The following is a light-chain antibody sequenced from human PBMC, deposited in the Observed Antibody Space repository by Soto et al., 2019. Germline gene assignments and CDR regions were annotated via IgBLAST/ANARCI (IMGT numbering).Light chain of an antibody. J-gene: IGLJ1*01. CDR1: SSNIGGTNY. V-gene: IGLV1-44*01. Sequence: SVLTQPPSASGTPGQKVFISCSGSSSNIGGTNYAYWYQQLPGAAPKLLMHSNNLRPSGVPERISGSKSGTSASLAISGLQSEDEADYYCASWDDSLNGPVFGTGTKVTVL. CDR2: SNN. CDR3: ASWDDSLNGPV.